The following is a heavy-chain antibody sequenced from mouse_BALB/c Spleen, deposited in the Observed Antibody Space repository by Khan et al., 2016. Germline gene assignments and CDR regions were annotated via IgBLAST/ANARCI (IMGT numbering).Heavy chain of an antibody. CDR3: ARLHYYGRFAY. J-gene: IGHJ3*01. D-gene: IGHD1-2*01. Sequence: EVKLLESGGGLVQPGGSLKLSCAASGFDFSRYWMSWVRQAPGKGLEWIGEINPDSSTINYTPSLKDKLIISRDNAKNTLYLKMRKVRTEDTALYYCARLHYYGRFAYWGQGTLVTVSA. V-gene: IGHV4-1*02. CDR1: GFDFSRYW. CDR2: INPDSSTI.